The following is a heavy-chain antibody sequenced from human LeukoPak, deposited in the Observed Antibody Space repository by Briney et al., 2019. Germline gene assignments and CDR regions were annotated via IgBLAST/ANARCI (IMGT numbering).Heavy chain of an antibody. CDR3: ARDPSYDFWSGYYYYYMDV. Sequence: GRSLRLSCAASGFTLSSYGMHWVRQAPGKGLEWVAVKWYDGSNKYYADSVKGRFTISRDNSKNTLYLQMNSLRAEDTAVYYCARDPSYDFWSGYYYYYMDVWGKGTTVTVSS. J-gene: IGHJ6*03. D-gene: IGHD3-3*01. CDR1: GFTLSSYG. V-gene: IGHV3-33*01. CDR2: KWYDGSNK.